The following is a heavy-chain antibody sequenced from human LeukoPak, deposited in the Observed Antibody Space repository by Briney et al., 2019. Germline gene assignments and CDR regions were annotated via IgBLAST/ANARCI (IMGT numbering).Heavy chain of an antibody. CDR3: AREVPGTQRTPDWFDP. CDR1: GGSISSYY. D-gene: IGHD6-19*01. CDR2: IYCSGST. V-gene: IGHV4-59*01. J-gene: IGHJ5*02. Sequence: SETLSLTCTVSGGSISSYYWSWIRQPPGKGLEWIGYIYCSGSTNYNPSLKSRVTISVDTSKNQFSLKLSSVTAADTAVYYCAREVPGTQRTPDWFDPWGQGTLVTVSS.